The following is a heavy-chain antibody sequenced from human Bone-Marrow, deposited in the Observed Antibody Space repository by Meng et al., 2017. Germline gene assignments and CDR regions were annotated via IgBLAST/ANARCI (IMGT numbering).Heavy chain of an antibody. J-gene: IGHJ4*02. V-gene: IGHV4-59*01. CDR1: GGSISTYY. Sequence: QVQLQESGPGPVKPSVTLSLTCTVSGGSISTYYWSWIRQSPEKGLEWIGYINYSGRTNYIPSLRSRATISVDPSKNQFSLNLRSVTAADTAVYYCARGPSHGGSYSDYWGQGTLVTVSS. D-gene: IGHD2-21*02. CDR2: INYSGRT. CDR3: ARGPSHGGSYSDY.